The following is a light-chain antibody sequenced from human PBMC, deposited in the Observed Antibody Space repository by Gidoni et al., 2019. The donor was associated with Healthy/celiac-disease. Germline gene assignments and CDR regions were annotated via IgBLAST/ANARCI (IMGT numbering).Light chain of an antibody. CDR3: QQRSNWPAGT. CDR1: QSVSSY. CDR2: DAS. J-gene: IGKJ1*01. V-gene: IGKV3-11*01. Sequence: EIVLTQSPATLTLSPGERATLSCRASQSVSSYLAWYQQKPGQAPRLLIDDASNRATSIPARFSGSESGTDFTLTISSLEPEDFAVYYCQQRSNWPAGTFGQGTKVEIK.